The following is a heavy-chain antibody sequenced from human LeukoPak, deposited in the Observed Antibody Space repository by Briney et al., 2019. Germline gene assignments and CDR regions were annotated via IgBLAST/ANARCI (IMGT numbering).Heavy chain of an antibody. D-gene: IGHD5-24*01. J-gene: IGHJ5*02. CDR3: ARESLTWLQSRTSWFDP. Sequence: SETLSLTCTVSGGSISSSSYYWGWIRQPPGKGLEWIGSIYYSGSTYYNPSLKSRVTISVDTSKNQFSLKLSSVTAADTAVYYCARESLTWLQSRTSWFDPWGQGTLVTVSS. CDR1: GGSISSSSYY. V-gene: IGHV4-39*07. CDR2: IYYSGST.